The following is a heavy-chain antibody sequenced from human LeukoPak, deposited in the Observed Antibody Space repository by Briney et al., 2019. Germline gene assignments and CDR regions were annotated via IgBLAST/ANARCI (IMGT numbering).Heavy chain of an antibody. CDR3: ARGGWYPESFQH. V-gene: IGHV4-59*01. CDR1: GGSISSYY. CDR2: IYYSGST. Sequence: SETLSLTCTVSGGSISSYYWSWIRQPPGKGLEWNGYIYYSGSTNYNPSLKSRVTISVDTSKNQFSLKLSSVTAADTAVYYCARGGWYPESFQHWGQGALVTVSS. D-gene: IGHD6-19*01. J-gene: IGHJ1*01.